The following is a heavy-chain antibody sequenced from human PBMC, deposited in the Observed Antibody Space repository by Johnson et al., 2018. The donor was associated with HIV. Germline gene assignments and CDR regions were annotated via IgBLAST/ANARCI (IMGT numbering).Heavy chain of an antibody. CDR3: ARRTGSELGDAFDI. D-gene: IGHD7-27*01. V-gene: IGHV3-64*01. CDR2: ISNNGGSI. Sequence: VQLVESGGGLVQPGGSLRLSCAASGFTFSNYAMHWVRQAPGKGLEYVSAISNNGGSIYYANSVKGRFTISRDNSKNTLSLQMGSLRADDMAVYYCARRTGSELGDAFDIWGQGTMVTVSS. J-gene: IGHJ3*02. CDR1: GFTFSNYA.